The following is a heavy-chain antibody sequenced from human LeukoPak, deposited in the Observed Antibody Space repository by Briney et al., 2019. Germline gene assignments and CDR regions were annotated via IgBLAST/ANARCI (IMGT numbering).Heavy chain of an antibody. D-gene: IGHD2-2*01. Sequence: SETLSLTCAVYGGSFSGYYWSWIRQPPGKGLEWIGEINHSGSTNYNPSLKSRVTISVDTSKNQFSLKLSSVTAADTAVYYCARGQGYESYYYMDVWGKGTTVSVSS. J-gene: IGHJ6*03. CDR3: ARGQGYESYYYMDV. CDR1: GGSFSGYY. V-gene: IGHV4-34*01. CDR2: INHSGST.